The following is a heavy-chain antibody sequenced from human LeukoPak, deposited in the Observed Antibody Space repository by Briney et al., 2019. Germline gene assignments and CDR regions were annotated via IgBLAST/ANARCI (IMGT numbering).Heavy chain of an antibody. CDR1: GGSFSGYY. V-gene: IGHV4-34*01. J-gene: IGHJ4*02. CDR2: INHSGST. CDR3: ARATMIVVVPNRTRVFHY. D-gene: IGHD3-22*01. Sequence: ASETLSLTCAVYGGSFSGYYWSWIRQPPGKGLEWIGEINHSGSTNYNPSLKSRVTISVDTSKNQFSLKLSSVTAADTAVYYCARATMIVVVPNRTRVFHYWGQGTLVTVSS.